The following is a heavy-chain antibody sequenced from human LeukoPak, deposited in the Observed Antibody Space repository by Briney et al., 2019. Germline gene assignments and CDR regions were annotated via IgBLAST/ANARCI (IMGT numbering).Heavy chain of an antibody. D-gene: IGHD3-22*01. Sequence: PSQTLSLTCTVSGGSISSGDYYWSWIRQPPGNGLEWSVYIYYSGSTYYNPSLKRRVTISVDTSKNQFSLKMSSVTAADTAVYYCARGTDYYDSSGFDYWGQGTLVTVSS. CDR1: GGSISSGDYY. CDR3: ARGTDYYDSSGFDY. J-gene: IGHJ4*02. CDR2: IYYSGST. V-gene: IGHV4-30-4*08.